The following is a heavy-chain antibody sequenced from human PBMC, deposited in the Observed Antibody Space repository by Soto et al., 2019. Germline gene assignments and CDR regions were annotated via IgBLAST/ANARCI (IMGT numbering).Heavy chain of an antibody. V-gene: IGHV1-18*01. CDR2: ISAYNGNT. CDR1: GYFFTNYG. D-gene: IGHD2-21*01. Sequence: ASVKVSCKASGYFFTNYGFNWVRQAPGQGLEWMGWISAYNGNTNYAQKLQGRVTMITDTSTSTAYMELRSLRSDDTAVYYCAREDVVVTGAPSDGMDVWGQGTTVTVYS. CDR3: AREDVVVTGAPSDGMDV. J-gene: IGHJ6*02.